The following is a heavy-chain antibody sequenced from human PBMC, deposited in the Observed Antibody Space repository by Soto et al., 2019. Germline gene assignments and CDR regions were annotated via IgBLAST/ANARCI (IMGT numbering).Heavy chain of an antibody. CDR2: INHSGST. D-gene: IGHD2-15*01. CDR1: GGSFSCYY. V-gene: IGHV4-34*01. Sequence: SETFSRACAVYGGSFSCYYWSWIRQPPGEGLEWIGEINHSGSTNYNPALKSRVTISVDTSKNQFSLKLSSVTAADTAVYYCARGYCSGGSCYFGYWGQGTLVT. CDR3: ARGYCSGGSCYFGY. J-gene: IGHJ4*02.